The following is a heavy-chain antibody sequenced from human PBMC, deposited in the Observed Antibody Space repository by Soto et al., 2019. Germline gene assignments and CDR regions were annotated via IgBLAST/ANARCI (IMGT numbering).Heavy chain of an antibody. Sequence: NPXETLSLTCSVAGCAMSSYYWTWIRQPPGKGLEWIGYIYYIGSTKYNPSLKSRVTISVDTSKNQFSLRLSSVTAADTAVYYCARDANWYGDYYGMDVWGQGNTVTVSS. CDR3: ARDANWYGDYYGMDV. J-gene: IGHJ6*02. CDR1: GCAMSSYY. V-gene: IGHV4-59*01. D-gene: IGHD1-1*01. CDR2: IYYIGST.